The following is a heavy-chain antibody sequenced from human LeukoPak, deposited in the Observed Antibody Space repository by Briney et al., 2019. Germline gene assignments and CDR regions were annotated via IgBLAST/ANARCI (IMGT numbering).Heavy chain of an antibody. CDR2: IKQDGSEK. Sequence: GGSLRLSCAASGFTFSSYWMTWVRQGPGKGLEWVANIKQDGSEKYYVDSVKGRFTIFRDNAKNSLYLQMSSLRAEDTAVYYCAIPHYDAAQYFFDSWGLATLVTVST. J-gene: IGHJ4*02. V-gene: IGHV3-7*03. CDR3: AIPHYDAAQYFFDS. CDR1: GFTFSSYW. D-gene: IGHD3-22*01.